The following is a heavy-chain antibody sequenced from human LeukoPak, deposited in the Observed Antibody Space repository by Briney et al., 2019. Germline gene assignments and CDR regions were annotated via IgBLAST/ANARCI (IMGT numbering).Heavy chain of an antibody. J-gene: IGHJ4*02. CDR3: ARDHIGLIPDY. V-gene: IGHV4-4*07. D-gene: IGHD3-10*01. CDR1: GGSITNYY. Sequence: SETLSLTCTVSGGSITNYYWSWVRQSPGKGLEWIGRIHITESTNYNPSLKSRVTLSQDTSKSQISLRLRSVTAADTAVYYCARDHIGLIPDYWGQGILVSVSS. CDR2: IHITEST.